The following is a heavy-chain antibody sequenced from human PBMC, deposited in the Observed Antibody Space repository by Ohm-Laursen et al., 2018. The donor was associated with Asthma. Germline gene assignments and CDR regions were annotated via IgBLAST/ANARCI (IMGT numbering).Heavy chain of an antibody. Sequence: SLRLSCTASGFTFSNHWMTWVRQAPGRGLEWVANINQDGSIWGYADSVKGRFTISRDNAKNSLYLQMNSLRAEDTALYYCAKDSGYCSGGSCYRTDAFDIWGQGTMVTVSS. D-gene: IGHD2-15*01. V-gene: IGHV3-7*05. CDR2: INQDGSIW. CDR3: AKDSGYCSGGSCYRTDAFDI. CDR1: GFTFSNHW. J-gene: IGHJ3*02.